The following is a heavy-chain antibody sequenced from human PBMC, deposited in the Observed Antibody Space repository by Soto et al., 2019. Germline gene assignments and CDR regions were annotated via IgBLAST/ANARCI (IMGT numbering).Heavy chain of an antibody. CDR3: ARSAGNAGRCPED. J-gene: IGHJ1*01. CDR2: IYPGDSDT. CDR1: GYTFTSYW. Sequence: GDSLKISCKGSGYTFTSYWISWVRQMPGEGLEWMGAIYPGDSDTRYSPSFQGQVTISADKSISTAYMQWSSLQASDSAIYYCARSAGNAGRCPEDWGQGTVVIVSS. V-gene: IGHV5-51*01. D-gene: IGHD2-15*01.